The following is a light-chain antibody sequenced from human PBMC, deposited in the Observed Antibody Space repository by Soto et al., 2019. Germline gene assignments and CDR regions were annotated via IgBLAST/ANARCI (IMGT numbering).Light chain of an antibody. CDR1: TGAVTSGHY. CDR2: ETS. Sequence: QAVVTQAPSLTVSPGGTLTLTCGSSTGAVTSGHYPYWYQQKPGQAPRTLIYETSNKPSWTPARFSGSLLGGKAALILSGAQPEDEADYYCLLSASGATAVFGTGTKVTVL. J-gene: IGLJ1*01. V-gene: IGLV7-46*01. CDR3: LLSASGATAV.